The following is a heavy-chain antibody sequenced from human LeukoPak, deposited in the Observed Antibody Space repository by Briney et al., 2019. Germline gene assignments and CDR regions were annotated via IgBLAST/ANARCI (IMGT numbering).Heavy chain of an antibody. Sequence: SGGSLRLSCAASGFTFSSYWMSWVRQAPGKGLEWVANIKQDGSEKYYVDSVKGRFTISRDNAKNSLYLQMNSLRAEDTAVYYCARSPLPYYYYYYMDVWGNGTTVTISS. V-gene: IGHV3-7*01. CDR3: ARSPLPYYYYYYMDV. J-gene: IGHJ6*03. CDR1: GFTFSSYW. CDR2: IKQDGSEK.